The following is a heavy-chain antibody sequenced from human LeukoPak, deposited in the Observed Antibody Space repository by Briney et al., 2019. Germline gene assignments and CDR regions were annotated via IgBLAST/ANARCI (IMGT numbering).Heavy chain of an antibody. V-gene: IGHV4-4*02. Sequence: TGGSLRLSCAASGFTFSSYWMSWVRQPPGKGLEWIGEIYHSGSTNYNPSLKSRVTISVDKSKNQFSLKLSSVTAADTAVYYCARLRNWFDPWGQGTLVTVSS. CDR3: ARLRNWFDP. J-gene: IGHJ5*02. CDR2: IYHSGST. CDR1: GFTFSSYW.